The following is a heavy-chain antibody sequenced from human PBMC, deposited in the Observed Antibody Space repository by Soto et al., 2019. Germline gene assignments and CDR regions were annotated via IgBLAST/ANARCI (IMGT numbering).Heavy chain of an antibody. Sequence: ASVKVSCKASGYTFTSYDINWVRQATGQGLEWMGWMNPNSGNTGYAQKFQGRVTMTRNTSISTAYMELSSLRSEDTAVYYCARGPTSPYCSGGSCYFDYWGQGTLVTVSS. CDR3: ARGPTSPYCSGGSCYFDY. CDR1: GYTFTSYD. V-gene: IGHV1-8*01. J-gene: IGHJ4*02. CDR2: MNPNSGNT. D-gene: IGHD2-15*01.